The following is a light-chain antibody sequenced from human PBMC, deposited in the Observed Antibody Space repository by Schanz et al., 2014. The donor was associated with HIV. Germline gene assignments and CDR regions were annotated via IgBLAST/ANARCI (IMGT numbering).Light chain of an antibody. CDR2: AAS. CDR1: QSISNY. J-gene: IGKJ4*01. V-gene: IGKV1-27*01. CDR3: QQYNNLPLT. Sequence: DIQMTQSPSSLSAFVGDRVTITCRSSQSISNYLAWYQQKPGKVPKLLIYAASTLQSGVPSRFRGSGSGTDFTLTISSLQSEDFAVYYCQQYNNLPLTFGGGTKVEIK.